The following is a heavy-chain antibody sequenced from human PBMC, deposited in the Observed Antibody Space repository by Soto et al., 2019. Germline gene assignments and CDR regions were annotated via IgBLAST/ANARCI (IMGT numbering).Heavy chain of an antibody. V-gene: IGHV4-39*01. CDR2: FLYTGNT. J-gene: IGHJ3*01. D-gene: IGHD6-19*01. CDR3: ARHYSGGWYWLF. Sequence: HLQLQESGAGLVKPSETLSLTCTDSGGSISSSDYFWGWIRQPPGKRLEWIGSFLYTGNTYYTPSLKSRVTISVDTAKNQFSLKLTSVTAADTAVYYCARHYSGGWYWLFWGQGTLVTVSS. CDR1: GGSISSSDYF.